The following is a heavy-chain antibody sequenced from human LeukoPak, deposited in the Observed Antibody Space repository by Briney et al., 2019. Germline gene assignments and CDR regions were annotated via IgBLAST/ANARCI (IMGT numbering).Heavy chain of an antibody. Sequence: ASVKVSCKASGYTFTTYGITWVRQAPGQGLEWMGWISAYNGNTNYAQKLQGRVTMTTDTSTSMAYMELRSLRSDDTAVYYCARALVDGYKELGYWGQGTLVTVSS. D-gene: IGHD5-24*01. CDR1: GYTFTTYG. V-gene: IGHV1-18*01. CDR3: ARALVDGYKELGY. J-gene: IGHJ4*02. CDR2: ISAYNGNT.